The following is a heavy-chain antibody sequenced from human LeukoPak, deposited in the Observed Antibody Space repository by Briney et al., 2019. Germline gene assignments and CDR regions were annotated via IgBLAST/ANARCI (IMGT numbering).Heavy chain of an antibody. D-gene: IGHD3-9*01. V-gene: IGHV3-30*04. Sequence: PGGSLRFSCAASGFTFSSYAMHWVRQAPGKGLEWVAVISYDGSNKYYADSVKGRFTISRDNSKNTLYLQMNSLRAEDTAVYYCARGGAYYDILTGYQIETYGMDVWGQGTTVTVSS. CDR1: GFTFSSYA. CDR3: ARGGAYYDILTGYQIETYGMDV. J-gene: IGHJ6*02. CDR2: ISYDGSNK.